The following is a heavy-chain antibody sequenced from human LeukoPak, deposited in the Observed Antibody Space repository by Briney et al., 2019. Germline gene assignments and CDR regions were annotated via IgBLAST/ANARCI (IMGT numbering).Heavy chain of an antibody. CDR1: GGSISRGGYS. V-gene: IGHV4-30-2*01. CDR3: ARMVLRLGMDV. J-gene: IGHJ6*02. D-gene: IGHD4/OR15-4a*01. CDR2: IYHSGST. Sequence: PSETLSLTCAVSGGSISRGGYSWSWIRQPPGKGLAWIGYIYHSGSTYYNPSLKSRVTISVDTSKNQFSLKLSSVTAADTAVYYCARMVLRLGMDVWGQGTTVTVSS.